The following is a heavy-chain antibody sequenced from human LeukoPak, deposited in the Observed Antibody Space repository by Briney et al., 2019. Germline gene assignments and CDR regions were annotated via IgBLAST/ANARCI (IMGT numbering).Heavy chain of an antibody. CDR2: INTNTGNP. D-gene: IGHD6-13*01. Sequence: ASVKVSCKASGYTFTSYAMNWVRQAPGQGLEWMGWINTNTGNPTYAQGFTGRFVFSLDTSVSTAYLQISSLKAEDTAVYYCARGVWALRYYYYYYYMDVWGKGTTVTVSS. CDR3: ARGVWALRYYYYYYYMDV. V-gene: IGHV7-4-1*02. J-gene: IGHJ6*03. CDR1: GYTFTSYA.